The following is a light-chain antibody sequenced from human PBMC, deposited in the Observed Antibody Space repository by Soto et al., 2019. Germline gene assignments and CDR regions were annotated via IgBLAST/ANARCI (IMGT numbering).Light chain of an antibody. CDR2: DVS. CDR1: SSDVGAYNY. CDR3: CSYAGSYTYVL. Sequence: QSALTHPRSVSRSPGQSFTISFTGTSSDVGAYNYVSWYQQYPGKAPKLMIFDVSKRPSGVPDRFSGSRSGNTASLTISGLQAEDEAHYHCCSYAGSYTYVLFGGGTK. V-gene: IGLV2-11*01. J-gene: IGLJ2*01.